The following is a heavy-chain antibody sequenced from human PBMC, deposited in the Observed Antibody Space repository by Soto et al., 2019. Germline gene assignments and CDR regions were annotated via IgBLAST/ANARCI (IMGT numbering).Heavy chain of an antibody. CDR2: ISYDGSNK. CDR1: GFTFSSYA. CDR3: ARDNEGVVGATPLTLIFDY. J-gene: IGHJ4*02. Sequence: GGSLRLSCAASGFTFSSYAMHWVRQAPGKGLEWVAVISYDGSNKYYADSVKGRFTISRDNSKNTLYLQMNSLRAEDTAVYYCARDNEGVVGATPLTLIFDYWGQGTLVTVSS. V-gene: IGHV3-30-3*01. D-gene: IGHD1-26*01.